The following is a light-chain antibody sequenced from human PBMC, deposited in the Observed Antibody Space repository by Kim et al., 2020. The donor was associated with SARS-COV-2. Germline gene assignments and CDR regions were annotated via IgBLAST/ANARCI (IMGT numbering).Light chain of an antibody. CDR1: QSVLYRSKNKNY. CDR3: QQYYSTPPYS. V-gene: IGKV4-1*01. CDR2: WAS. Sequence: ATINCKSSQSVLYRSKNKNYLAWYQQKPGQPPKLLIYWASTRESGVPDRFSGSGSGTDFTLTTSSLQAEDVAVYYCQQYYSTPPYSFGQGTKLEI. J-gene: IGKJ2*03.